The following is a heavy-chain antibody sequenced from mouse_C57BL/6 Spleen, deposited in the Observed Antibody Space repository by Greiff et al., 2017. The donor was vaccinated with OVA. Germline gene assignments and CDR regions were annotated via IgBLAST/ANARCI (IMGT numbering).Heavy chain of an antibody. Sequence: QVQLQQPGAELVMPGASVKLSCKAPGYTFTSYWMHWVKQRPGQGLEWIGEIDPSDSYTNYNQKFKGKSTLTVDKSSSTAYMQLSSLTSEDSAVYYCARDYGSSYPYFDYWGQGTTLTVSS. CDR3: ARDYGSSYPYFDY. CDR1: GYTFTSYW. CDR2: IDPSDSYT. J-gene: IGHJ2*01. D-gene: IGHD1-1*01. V-gene: IGHV1-69*01.